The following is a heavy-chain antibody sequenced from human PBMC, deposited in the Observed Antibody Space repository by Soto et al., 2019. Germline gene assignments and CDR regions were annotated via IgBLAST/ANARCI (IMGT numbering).Heavy chain of an antibody. J-gene: IGHJ3*02. D-gene: IGHD3-10*01. CDR2: IIPILGIA. Sequence: SVKVSCKASGGTFSSYPISSVRQAPGQGLEWMGRIIPILGIANYAQKFQGRVTITADKSTSTAYMELSSLRSEDTAVYYCARRGITMVRGVIIESNAFDIWGHGTMVTVSS. CDR1: GGTFSSYP. V-gene: IGHV1-69*02. CDR3: ARRGITMVRGVIIESNAFDI.